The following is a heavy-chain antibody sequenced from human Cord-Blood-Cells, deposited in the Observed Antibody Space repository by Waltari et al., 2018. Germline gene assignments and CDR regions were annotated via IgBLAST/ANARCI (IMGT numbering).Heavy chain of an antibody. J-gene: IGHJ2*01. CDR3: ARPSNWYFDL. V-gene: IGHV4-38-2*02. CDR2: IYHSEST. CDR1: GYSISSGYY. Sequence: QVQLQESGPGLVKPSETLSLTCTVSGYSISSGYYWGWIRQPPGKGLEWIGSIYHSESTYYNPSLKSRVTISVDTSKNQFSLKLSSVTAADTAVYYCARPSNWYFDLWGRGTLVTVSS.